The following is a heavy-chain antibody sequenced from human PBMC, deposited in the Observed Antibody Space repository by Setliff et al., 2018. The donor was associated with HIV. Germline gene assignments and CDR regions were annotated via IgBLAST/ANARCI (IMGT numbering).Heavy chain of an antibody. D-gene: IGHD1-26*01. V-gene: IGHV3-7*01. CDR3: ARDEAIEGALTYFDL. CDR1: GFTFNSFW. Sequence: GESLKISCAASGFTFNSFWMSFFRQAPGKGLEWVANIKHYGSEKHYVDSVEGRFTISRDNAKNSLYLQLNSLRAEDTAVYYCARDEAIEGALTYFDLWGRGTLVTVSS. J-gene: IGHJ2*01. CDR2: IKHYGSEK.